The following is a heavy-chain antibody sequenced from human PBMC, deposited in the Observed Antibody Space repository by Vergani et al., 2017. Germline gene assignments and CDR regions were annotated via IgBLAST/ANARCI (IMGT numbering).Heavy chain of an antibody. CDR1: GFTFSSYG. D-gene: IGHD6-19*01. Sequence: QVQLVESGGGVVQPGRSLRLSCAASGFTFSSYGMHWVRQAPGKGLEWVAVIWYDGSNKYYADSVKGRFTISRDNSKNTLYLQMNSLRAEDTAVYYCARDLSSGWYKVSYYYYGMDVWGQGTTVTVSS. V-gene: IGHV3-33*01. CDR2: IWYDGSNK. J-gene: IGHJ6*02. CDR3: ARDLSSGWYKVSYYYYGMDV.